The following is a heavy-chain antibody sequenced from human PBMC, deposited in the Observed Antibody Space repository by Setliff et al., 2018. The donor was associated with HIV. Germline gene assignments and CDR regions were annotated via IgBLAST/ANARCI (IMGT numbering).Heavy chain of an antibody. CDR3: ARHNPASVPASSPDY. V-gene: IGHV4-39*01. CDR2: IYYSGST. D-gene: IGHD2-2*01. CDR1: GGSISSSSYY. Sequence: SETLSLTCTGSGGSISSSSYYWGWVRQPPGKGLEWIGTIYYSGSTYYNPSLRSRVTISVDTSRNQFSLRLSSVTAADTAFYYCARHNPASVPASSPDYWGQGTLVTVSS. J-gene: IGHJ4*01.